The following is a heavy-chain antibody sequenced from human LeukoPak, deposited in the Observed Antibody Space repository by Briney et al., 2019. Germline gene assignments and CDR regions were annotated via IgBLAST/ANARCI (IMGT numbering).Heavy chain of an antibody. D-gene: IGHD2-15*01. CDR3: AKLVGGTPADY. CDR1: GFTFSSYG. Sequence: GGSLRLSCAASGFTFSSYGMSWVRQAPGKGREWVSTIGVGGSSTYYADSVKGRFTISRDNSKHALDLQMNSLRAEDTAVYHCAKLVGGTPADYWGQGTLVTVSS. V-gene: IGHV3-23*01. CDR2: IGVGGSST. J-gene: IGHJ4*02.